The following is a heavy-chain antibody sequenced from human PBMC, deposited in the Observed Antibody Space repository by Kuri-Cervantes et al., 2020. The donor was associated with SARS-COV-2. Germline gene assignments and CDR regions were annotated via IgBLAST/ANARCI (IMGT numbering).Heavy chain of an antibody. CDR1: GGSISSYY. D-gene: IGHD3-3*01. Sequence: GSLRLSCTVSGGSISSYYWSWIRQPAGKGLEWIGRIYTSGSTNYNPSLKSRVTMSVDTSKNQFSLKLSSVTAADTAVYYCARTRFLEWSYIQHWGQGTLVTVSS. J-gene: IGHJ1*01. CDR2: IYTSGST. V-gene: IGHV4-4*07. CDR3: ARTRFLEWSYIQH.